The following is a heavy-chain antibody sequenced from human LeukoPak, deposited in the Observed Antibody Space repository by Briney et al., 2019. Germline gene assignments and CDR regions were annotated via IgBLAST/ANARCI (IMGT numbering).Heavy chain of an antibody. J-gene: IGHJ3*02. CDR2: ISGSGTAI. Sequence: GGSLRLSCAASGFNFSSYEMNWVRQAPGKGLEWVSYISGSGTAIYYADPVKGRFTISRDNAKNSLYLQMNSLRAEDTAVYFCAREDPGGGFDIWGQGTMVTVSS. CDR1: GFNFSSYE. CDR3: AREDPGGGFDI. V-gene: IGHV3-48*03.